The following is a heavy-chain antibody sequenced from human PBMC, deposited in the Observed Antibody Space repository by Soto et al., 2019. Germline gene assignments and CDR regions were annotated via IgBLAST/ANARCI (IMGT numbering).Heavy chain of an antibody. CDR3: ARASGSYYHRGYYYYYYMDV. V-gene: IGHV4-59*01. J-gene: IGHJ6*03. Sequence: HVQLQESGPGLVKPSETLSLTCTVSGDSISTYYWSWIRQPPGKGLEWIAYIYNSGNTNYNPSLSRRIITVDASYKKHFSMLRSVAAAAATAVYYSARASGSYYHRGYYYYYYMDVWGKGTTVTVSS. D-gene: IGHD3-22*01. CDR1: GDSISTYY. CDR2: IYNSGNT.